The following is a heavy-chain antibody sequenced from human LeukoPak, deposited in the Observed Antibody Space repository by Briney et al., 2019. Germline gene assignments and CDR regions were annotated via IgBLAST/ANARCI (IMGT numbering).Heavy chain of an antibody. CDR1: GFTFDDYA. V-gene: IGHV3-9*01. CDR3: AKDGCSSTSCYTGGHYYYYMDV. Sequence: GRSLRLSCAASGFTFDDYAMHWVRQAPGKGLEWVSGISWNSGSIGYADSVKGRFTISRDNAKNSLYLQMNSLRAEDTALYYCAKDGCSSTSCYTGGHYYYYMDVWGKGTTVTVSS. D-gene: IGHD2-2*02. CDR2: ISWNSGSI. J-gene: IGHJ6*03.